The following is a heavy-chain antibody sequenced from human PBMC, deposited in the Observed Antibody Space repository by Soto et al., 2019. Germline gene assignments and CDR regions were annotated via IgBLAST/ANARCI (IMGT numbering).Heavy chain of an antibody. V-gene: IGHV1-3*01. Sequence: GASVKVSCKASGYTFTSYAMHWVRQAPGQRLEWMGWINAGNGNTKYSQKFQGRVTITRDTSASTAYMELSSLRSEDTAVYYCARGHIVVVVAATPIVGWFDPWGQGTLVTVSS. CDR1: GYTFTSYA. D-gene: IGHD2-15*01. J-gene: IGHJ5*02. CDR3: ARGHIVVVVAATPIVGWFDP. CDR2: INAGNGNT.